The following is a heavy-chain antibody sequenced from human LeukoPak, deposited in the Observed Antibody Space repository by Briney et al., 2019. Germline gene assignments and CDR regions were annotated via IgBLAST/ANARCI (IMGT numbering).Heavy chain of an antibody. J-gene: IGHJ6*04. CDR1: GGSISSYY. CDR2: IYSSGST. V-gene: IGHV4-59*01. D-gene: IGHD2-21*02. Sequence: SETLSLTCTVSGGSISSYYGSWIRQPPGEGLEWIGYIYSSGSTNYNPSLKRRVTISVDTSKNQFSLKLTSMTAADTAVYYCARGDHYYYTMDVWGKGTTVTVSS. CDR3: ARGDHYYYTMDV.